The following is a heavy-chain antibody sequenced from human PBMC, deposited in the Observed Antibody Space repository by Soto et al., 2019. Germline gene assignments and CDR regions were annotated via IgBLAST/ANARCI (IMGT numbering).Heavy chain of an antibody. Sequence: GGSLRLSCAASGFAFSSHPMSWVRQAPERGLEWVSGISDSGGLTYNADSVKGRSTISRDNSKNTLYLQMNSLRAEDTALYYCARRAFGSSRSFDIWGQGTMVTVSS. V-gene: IGHV3-23*01. CDR1: GFAFSSHP. CDR2: ISDSGGLT. J-gene: IGHJ3*02. CDR3: ARRAFGSSRSFDI. D-gene: IGHD6-6*01.